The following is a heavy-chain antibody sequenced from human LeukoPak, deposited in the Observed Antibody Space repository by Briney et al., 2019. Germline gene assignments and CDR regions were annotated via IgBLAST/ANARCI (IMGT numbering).Heavy chain of an antibody. V-gene: IGHV3-23*01. CDR3: AKDQSGYSYGWFDP. Sequence: GGSLRLSCAASGFAFTNYAMSWVRQASGKGLEWVSSISGSGSSTYYADSVKGRFTVSRDNSKNTLYLQMNSLRAEDTALYYCAKDQSGYSYGWFDPWGRGTLLTVSS. J-gene: IGHJ5*02. CDR2: ISGSGSST. D-gene: IGHD5-18*01. CDR1: GFAFTNYA.